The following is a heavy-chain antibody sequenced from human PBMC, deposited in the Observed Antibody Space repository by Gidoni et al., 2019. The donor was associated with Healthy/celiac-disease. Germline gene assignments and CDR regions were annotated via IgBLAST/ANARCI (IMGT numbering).Heavy chain of an antibody. CDR1: GGSIRSGGYY. V-gene: IGHV4-31*03. CDR2: SYYSGST. Sequence: QVQLQESGPGLVKPSPPLSLTCTVSGGSIRSGGYYWSWIRQHPGKGLELIGYSYYSGSTYYNPPLKSRVTISVDTSKNQFALKLSSVTAADTAVYYCARYNRGDGGTFDIWGQGKMVTVSS. CDR3: ARYNRGDGGTFDI. J-gene: IGHJ3*02. D-gene: IGHD2-21*02.